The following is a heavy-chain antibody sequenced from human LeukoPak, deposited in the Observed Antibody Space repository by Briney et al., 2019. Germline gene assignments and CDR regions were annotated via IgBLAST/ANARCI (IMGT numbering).Heavy chain of an antibody. CDR2: IYSGGST. CDR3: ARVYGGDAFDI. Sequence: GGSLRLSCAASGFTVSSNYMNWVRQAPGKGLEWVSVIYSGGSTYYADSVKGRFTISRDNSKNTLYLQMNSLRAEDTAVYYCARVYGGDAFDIWGQGTMVTVSS. D-gene: IGHD3-10*01. V-gene: IGHV3-53*01. CDR1: GFTVSSNY. J-gene: IGHJ3*02.